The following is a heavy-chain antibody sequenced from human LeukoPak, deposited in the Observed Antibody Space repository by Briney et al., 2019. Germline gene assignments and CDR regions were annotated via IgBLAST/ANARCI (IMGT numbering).Heavy chain of an antibody. D-gene: IGHD3-10*01. CDR3: ATHSYYYGSGSYPHYLDY. CDR2: LNWNGGTT. J-gene: IGHJ4*02. Sequence: GGSLRLSCAASGLTFDDNGMSWVRQAPGKGLEWVSGLNWNGGTTGYADSVKGRFTISRDNAKNFLYLQMNSLRAEDTALYYCATHSYYYGSGSYPHYLDYWGQGTLVTVSS. CDR1: GLTFDDNG. V-gene: IGHV3-20*04.